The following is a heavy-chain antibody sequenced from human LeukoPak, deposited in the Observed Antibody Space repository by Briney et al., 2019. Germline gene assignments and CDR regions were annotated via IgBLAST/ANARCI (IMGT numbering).Heavy chain of an antibody. V-gene: IGHV3-23*01. CDR1: GFTSSSYA. Sequence: PGGSLRLSCAASGFTSSSYAISWVRQAPGKGLEWVSAISGSGGSTYYADSVKGRFTISRDNSKNTLYLQMNSLRAEDTAVYYCAKSKRIPVAGTVGGGQGTLVTVSS. CDR3: AKSKRIPVAGTVG. CDR2: ISGSGGST. D-gene: IGHD6-19*01. J-gene: IGHJ4*02.